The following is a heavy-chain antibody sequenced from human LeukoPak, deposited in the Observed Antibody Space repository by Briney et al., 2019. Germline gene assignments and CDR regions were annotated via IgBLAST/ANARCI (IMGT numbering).Heavy chain of an antibody. CDR2: IYYSGST. CDR1: GGSVSSGSYY. CDR3: ARDLGRTAAFDI. J-gene: IGHJ3*02. Sequence: KPSETLSLTCSVSGGSVSSGSYYWSWIRQPPGKGLEWIGYIYYSGSTNYNPSLKSRVTISVDTSKNQFSLKLSSVTAADTAVYYCARDLGRTAAFDIWGQGTMVTVSS. D-gene: IGHD3-16*01. V-gene: IGHV4-61*01.